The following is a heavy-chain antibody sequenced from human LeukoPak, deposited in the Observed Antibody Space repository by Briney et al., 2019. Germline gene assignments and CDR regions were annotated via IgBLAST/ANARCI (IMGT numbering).Heavy chain of an antibody. V-gene: IGHV4-59*01. CDR2: IYYSGST. CDR1: GGSISSYY. Sequence: SETLSLTCTVSGGSISSYYWSWIRQPPGKGLEWIGYIYYSGSTNYNPSLKSRVTISVDTSKNQFSLKLSSVTAADTAVYYCARGSLAAAGSTPNWFDPWGQGTLVTVSS. J-gene: IGHJ5*02. D-gene: IGHD3-10*01. CDR3: ARGSLAAAGSTPNWFDP.